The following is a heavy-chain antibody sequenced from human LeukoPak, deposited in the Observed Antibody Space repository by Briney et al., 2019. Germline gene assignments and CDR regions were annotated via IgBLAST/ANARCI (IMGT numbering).Heavy chain of an antibody. Sequence: SVKVSCKASGGTFSNYALNWVRQAPGQGLEWMGGIIPIVETANYAQKFQGRVTISTDESTSTVFMELHSLRSEDTAVYYCTTDPGITVAGTGYYYYYMDVWGKGTTVTVSS. V-gene: IGHV1-69*05. CDR1: GGTFSNYA. CDR3: TTDPGITVAGTGYYYYYMDV. CDR2: IIPIVETA. D-gene: IGHD6-19*01. J-gene: IGHJ6*03.